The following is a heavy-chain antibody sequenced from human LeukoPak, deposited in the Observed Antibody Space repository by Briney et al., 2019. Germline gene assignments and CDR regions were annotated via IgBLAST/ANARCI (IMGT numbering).Heavy chain of an antibody. CDR2: IYHSGST. V-gene: IGHV4-38-2*02. CDR1: GYSISSGYY. CDR3: AREPRYYDFWSGYHSYYFDY. D-gene: IGHD3-3*01. J-gene: IGHJ4*02. Sequence: SETLSLTCTVSGYSISSGYYWGWIRQPPGKGLEWIGSIYHSGSTYYNPSLKSRVTISVDTSKNQFSLKLSSVTAADTAVYYCAREPRYYDFWSGYHSYYFDYWGQGTLVTVSS.